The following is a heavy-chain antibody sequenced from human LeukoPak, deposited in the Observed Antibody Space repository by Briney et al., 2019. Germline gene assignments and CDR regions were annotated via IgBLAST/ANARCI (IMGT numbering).Heavy chain of an antibody. J-gene: IGHJ4*02. V-gene: IGHV3-9*01. D-gene: IGHD6-13*01. CDR2: ISWNSGSI. Sequence: GGSLRLSCAASGFTFDDYAMHWVRQAPGKGLEWVSGISWNSGSIGYADSVKGRFTISRDNAKNSLYLQMNSLRAEDTAVYYCARAPSSSWSYYFDYWGQGTLVTVSS. CDR3: ARAPSSSWSYYFDY. CDR1: GFTFDDYA.